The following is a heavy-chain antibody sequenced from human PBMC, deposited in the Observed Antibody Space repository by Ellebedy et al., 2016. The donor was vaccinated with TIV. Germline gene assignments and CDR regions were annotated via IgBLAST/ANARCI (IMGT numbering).Heavy chain of an antibody. CDR2: IRSSINSI. V-gene: IGHV3-48*02. Sequence: GESLKISCAASGFIFSTYSMNWVRQAPGKGLEWVAFIRSSINSISYADSVKGRFTISRDDAENSLYLQMNSLRDEDTALYYCARGGAGFDSMNRELSFDSWGQGTLVIVSS. J-gene: IGHJ4*02. CDR3: ARGGAGFDSMNRELSFDS. D-gene: IGHD1-26*01. CDR1: GFIFSTYS.